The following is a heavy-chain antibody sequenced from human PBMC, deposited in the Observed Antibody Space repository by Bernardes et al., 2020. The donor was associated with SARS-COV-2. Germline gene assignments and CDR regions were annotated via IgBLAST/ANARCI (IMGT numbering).Heavy chain of an antibody. J-gene: IGHJ4*02. CDR3: AKLAVSGHVDY. CDR1: GFTFDDYA. V-gene: IGHV3-9*01. Sequence: GGSLRLSCAASGFTFDDYAMHWVRQAPGKGLEWVSGISWNSGSIGYADSVKGRFTISRDNAKNSLYLQMNSLRAEDTALYYCAKLAVSGHVDYWGQGTLVTVSS. CDR2: ISWNSGSI. D-gene: IGHD3-3*02.